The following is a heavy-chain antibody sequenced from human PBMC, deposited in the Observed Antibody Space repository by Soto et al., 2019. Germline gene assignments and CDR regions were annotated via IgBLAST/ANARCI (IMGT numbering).Heavy chain of an antibody. J-gene: IGHJ6*02. CDR3: AKDRAHCTNGVCPSLNYYYYGMDV. Sequence: GGSLRLSCAASGFTFSSYAMSWVRQAPGKGLERVSAISGSGGSTYYADSVKGRFTISRDNSKNTLYLQMNSLRAEDTAVYYCAKDRAHCTNGVCPSLNYYYYGMDVWGQGTTVTVSS. CDR1: GFTFSSYA. D-gene: IGHD2-8*01. CDR2: ISGSGGST. V-gene: IGHV3-23*01.